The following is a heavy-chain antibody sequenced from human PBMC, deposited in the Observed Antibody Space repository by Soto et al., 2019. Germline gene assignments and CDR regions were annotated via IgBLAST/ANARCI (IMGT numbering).Heavy chain of an antibody. J-gene: IGHJ4*02. V-gene: IGHV4-30-4*01. CDR2: IYYSGST. CDR3: ASLRGDIGVGPAAAAFDY. D-gene: IGHD2-2*01. Sequence: PSETLSLTCTVSGGSISSGDYYWSWIRQPPGKGLEWIGYIYYSGSTYYNPSLERRVTISVDTSKNQFSLKLSSVTAADTAVYYCASLRGDIGVGPAAAAFDYWGQGTVVTVYS. CDR1: GGSISSGDYY.